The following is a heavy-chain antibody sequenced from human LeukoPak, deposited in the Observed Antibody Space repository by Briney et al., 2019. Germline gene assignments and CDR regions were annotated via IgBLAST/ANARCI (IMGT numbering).Heavy chain of an antibody. D-gene: IGHD3-22*01. CDR2: IRSSSET. CDR3: AREKYYYDSSGYYHFDY. V-gene: IGHV3-48*01. CDR1: GFIFSQYS. Sequence: PGGSLRLSCAASGFIFSQYSMNWVRQAPGKGLEWVSHIRSSSETFYADSVKGRFTISRDNARNSLYLQMNNLRGEDTAIYYCAREKYYYDSSGYYHFDYWGQGTLVTVSS. J-gene: IGHJ4*02.